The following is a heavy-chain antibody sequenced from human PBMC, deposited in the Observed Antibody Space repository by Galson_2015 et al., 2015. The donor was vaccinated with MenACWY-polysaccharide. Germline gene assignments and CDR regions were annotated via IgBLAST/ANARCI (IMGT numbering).Heavy chain of an antibody. CDR2: IKEDGSGE. CDR3: ARREYGSSVSRPYYYYYMDV. Sequence: SLRLSCAASGFIFNKYWMTWVRQGPGKGLEWVANIKEDGSGEYYVDSVKGRFTTSRDNAKSLLYLQMNSLRAEDTGVYYCARREYGSSVSRPYYYYYMDVWGKGTTVTVSS. J-gene: IGHJ6*03. CDR1: GFIFNKYW. D-gene: IGHD3-22*01. V-gene: IGHV3-7*01.